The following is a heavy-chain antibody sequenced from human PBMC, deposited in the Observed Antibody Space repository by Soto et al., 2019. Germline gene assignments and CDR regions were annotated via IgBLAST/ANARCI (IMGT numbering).Heavy chain of an antibody. D-gene: IGHD3-3*01. Sequence: PSETLSLTCAVSGGSFSGYYWSWIRQPPGKGLEWIGEINHSGSTNYNPSLKSRVTISVDTSKNQFSLKLSSVTAADTAVYYCARGYFWSGYYYYYYYGMDVWGQGTTVTVSS. CDR1: GGSFSGYY. CDR3: ARGYFWSGYYYYYYYGMDV. CDR2: INHSGST. J-gene: IGHJ6*02. V-gene: IGHV4-34*01.